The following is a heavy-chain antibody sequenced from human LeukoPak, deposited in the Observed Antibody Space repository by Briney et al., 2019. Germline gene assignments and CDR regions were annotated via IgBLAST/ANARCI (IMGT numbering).Heavy chain of an antibody. D-gene: IGHD3-3*01. CDR3: ARASGNSTIRYYFDN. CDR2: TRNKANSYAT. Sequence: QPGPSLRLSCAASGFTFSDHYLDWLRQAPGKGLEWVVRTRNKANSYATEYAASVKGRFTVSRDASKNSLHLQMNSLKTEDTAVYYCARASGNSTIRYYFDNWGQGTLVTVSS. J-gene: IGHJ4*02. CDR1: GFTFSDHY. V-gene: IGHV3-72*01.